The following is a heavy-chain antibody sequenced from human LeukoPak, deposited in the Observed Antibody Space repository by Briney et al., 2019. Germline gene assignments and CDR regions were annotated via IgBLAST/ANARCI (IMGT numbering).Heavy chain of an antibody. CDR2: INPNSGGT. J-gene: IGHJ4*02. CDR3: ALLDYGDYRTLDY. CDR1: GYTFTSYY. D-gene: IGHD4-17*01. Sequence: GASVKVSCKASGYTFTSYYMHWVRQAPGQGLEWMGWINPNSGGTNYAQKFQGRVTMTRDTSISTAYMELSRLRADDTAVYYCALLDYGDYRTLDYWGQGTLVTVSS. V-gene: IGHV1-2*02.